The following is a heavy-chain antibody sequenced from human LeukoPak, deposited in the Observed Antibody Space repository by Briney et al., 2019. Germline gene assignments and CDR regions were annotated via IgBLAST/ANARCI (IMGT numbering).Heavy chain of an antibody. CDR2: ISGSGGST. CDR1: GFTFSTYA. V-gene: IGHV3-23*01. D-gene: IGHD6-6*01. CDR3: AKGEEYSSSSGDY. Sequence: GGSLRLSCVASGFTFSTYAMSWVRQAPGKGLEWVSAISGSGGSTYYADSVKGRFTISRDNSKNTLYLQMNSLRAEDTAVYYCAKGEEYSSSSGDYWGQGTLVTVSS. J-gene: IGHJ4*02.